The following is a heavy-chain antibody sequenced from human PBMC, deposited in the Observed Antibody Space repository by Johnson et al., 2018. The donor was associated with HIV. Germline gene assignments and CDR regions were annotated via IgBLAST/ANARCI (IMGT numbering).Heavy chain of an antibody. D-gene: IGHD5-12*01. Sequence: VQLVESGGVLIQPGGSLRLSCAASGFTVSSNYMSWVRQAPGKGLEWVSVIYSGGSTEYAASVKGRFTILRDDSKNSLYLQMNSLRAEDTAVYYCASLYSGYDNDAFDIWGQGTMVTVSS. J-gene: IGHJ3*02. CDR1: GFTVSSNY. V-gene: IGHV3-53*01. CDR2: IYSGGST. CDR3: ASLYSGYDNDAFDI.